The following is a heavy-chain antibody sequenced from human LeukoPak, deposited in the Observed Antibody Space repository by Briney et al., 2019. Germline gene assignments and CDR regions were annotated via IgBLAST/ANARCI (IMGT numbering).Heavy chain of an antibody. CDR1: GFTFSSYG. D-gene: IGHD3-22*01. V-gene: IGHV3-30*18. J-gene: IGHJ5*02. CDR2: ISYDGSNK. Sequence: GGSLRLSFAASGFTFSSYGMHGVRQAPGKGLEWGAVISYDGSNKYYADSVKGRFTISRDNSKNTLYLQMNSLRAEDTAVYYCAKDAYYDSSGYWPPPGFDPWGQGTLVTVSS. CDR3: AKDAYYDSSGYWPPPGFDP.